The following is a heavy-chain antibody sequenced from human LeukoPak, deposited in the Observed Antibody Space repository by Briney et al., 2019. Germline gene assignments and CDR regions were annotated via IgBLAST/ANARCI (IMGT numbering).Heavy chain of an antibody. CDR2: IAGSGGST. J-gene: IGHJ4*02. D-gene: IGHD6-13*01. Sequence: GSLRLSCAASGFTFSNYAISWVRQAPGKGLEWVSGIAGSGGSTYYADSVRGQFPISRDNSKNTLYLQVNSLRAEDTAVYYCAKGRIAALYCLDYWGQGTLVTVSS. V-gene: IGHV3-23*01. CDR3: AKGRIAALYCLDY. CDR1: GFTFSNYA.